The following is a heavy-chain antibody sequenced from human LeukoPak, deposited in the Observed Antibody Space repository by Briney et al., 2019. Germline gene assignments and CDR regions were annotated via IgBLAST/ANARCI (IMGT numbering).Heavy chain of an antibody. CDR3: AKGLIAAVDTSFDY. CDR2: ISGSGST. J-gene: IGHJ4*02. D-gene: IGHD6-25*01. V-gene: IGHV3-23*01. Sequence: PGGSLRLSCAASGFTFSTYAMNWVRQAPGKGLEWVSAISGSGSTYYADSVKGRFTISRDDSKNTLYLQMNSLRAEDTAVYYCAKGLIAAVDTSFDYWGQGTLVTVSS. CDR1: GFTFSTYA.